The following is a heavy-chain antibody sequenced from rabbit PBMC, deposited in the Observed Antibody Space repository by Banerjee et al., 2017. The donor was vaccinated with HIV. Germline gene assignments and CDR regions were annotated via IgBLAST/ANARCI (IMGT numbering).Heavy chain of an antibody. J-gene: IGHJ6*01. D-gene: IGHD4-2*01. Sequence: QEQLEESGGDLVKPEGSLTLTCTASGFSFSGVYWICWVRQAPGRGLEWIACIGTGDGSTYYASWAKGRFTISKTSSTVDLKMTSLTAADTATYFCARPDVGRYYAMDLWGQGTLVTVS. V-gene: IGHV1S45*01. CDR2: IGTGDGST. CDR3: ARPDVGRYYAMDL. CDR1: GFSFSGVYW.